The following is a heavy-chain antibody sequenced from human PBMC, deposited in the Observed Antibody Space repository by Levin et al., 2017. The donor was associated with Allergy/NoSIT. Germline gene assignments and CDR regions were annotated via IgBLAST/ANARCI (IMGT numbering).Heavy chain of an antibody. CDR1: GASINSYF. J-gene: IGHJ4*02. Sequence: TSETLSLTCIVSGASINSYFWNWIRQPPGKGLEWIGYISYSGDTSYHPSLKSRVTISLDTSKKQFSLNLNSVTATDTAVYYCARGVGARGSNLDYWGRGNLVTVSS. D-gene: IGHD1-26*01. CDR3: ARGVGARGSNLDY. CDR2: ISYSGDT. V-gene: IGHV4-59*01.